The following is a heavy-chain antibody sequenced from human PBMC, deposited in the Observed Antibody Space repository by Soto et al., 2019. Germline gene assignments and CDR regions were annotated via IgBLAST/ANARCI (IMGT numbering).Heavy chain of an antibody. CDR1: GFIFSSSA. Sequence: EVQLLESGGGLVQPGGSLRLSCAASGFIFSSSAMTWVRQAPGKGLEWVSGLSAGGTATYYADSVKGRFSISRDNSKNTRYLQVNSLRVEDTALYYGARAVGESSYACLPEDWGHGTLVTVSS. V-gene: IGHV3-23*01. CDR3: ARAVGESSYACLPED. CDR2: LSAGGTAT. D-gene: IGHD5-18*01. J-gene: IGHJ4*01.